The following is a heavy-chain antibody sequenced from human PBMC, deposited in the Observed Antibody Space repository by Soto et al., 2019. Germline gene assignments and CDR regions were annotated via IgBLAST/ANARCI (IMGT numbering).Heavy chain of an antibody. CDR3: ARGKITFGGVTNPVPFFSGY. V-gene: IGHV3-48*01. Sequence: EVQLVESGGGLVQPGGSLRLSCAASGFTFSSYSMNWVRQAPGKGLEWVSYISSSSSTIYYADSVKGRFTISRDNAKNSLYLQMNSLRAEDTAVYYCARGKITFGGVTNPVPFFSGYWGQGTLVTVSS. J-gene: IGHJ4*02. CDR2: ISSSSSTI. CDR1: GFTFSSYS. D-gene: IGHD3-16*01.